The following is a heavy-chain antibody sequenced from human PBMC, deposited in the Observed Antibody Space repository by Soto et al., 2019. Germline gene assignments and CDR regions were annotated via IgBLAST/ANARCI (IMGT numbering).Heavy chain of an antibody. CDR3: AKTTVTSVTARGFFDY. V-gene: IGHV3-23*01. D-gene: IGHD4-17*01. J-gene: IGHJ4*02. CDR1: GFTFSSYA. Sequence: EVQLLESGGDLVQPGGSLRLSCAVSGFTFSSYAINWVRQAPGKGLEWVSGISGRDGSTYYADSVKGRFTISRDNSKNTVVLQMNTLRAEDTAIYYCAKTTVTSVTARGFFDYWGQGTLVTVSS. CDR2: ISGRDGST.